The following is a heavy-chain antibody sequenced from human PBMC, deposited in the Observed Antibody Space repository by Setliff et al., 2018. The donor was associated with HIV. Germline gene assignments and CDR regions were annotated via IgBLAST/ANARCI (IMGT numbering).Heavy chain of an antibody. D-gene: IGHD4-17*01. CDR3: ARSRHDYDSDYYMDV. J-gene: IGHJ6*03. Sequence: RASVKVSCKASGYTFTTYAIHWVRQAPGQRLEWMGWINTGNGNTEYSQEFQGRVTITRDTSASTAYMELSSLRSEDMAVYFCARSRHDYDSDYYMDVWGKGTTVTVSS. CDR1: GYTFTTYA. CDR2: INTGNGNT. V-gene: IGHV1-3*03.